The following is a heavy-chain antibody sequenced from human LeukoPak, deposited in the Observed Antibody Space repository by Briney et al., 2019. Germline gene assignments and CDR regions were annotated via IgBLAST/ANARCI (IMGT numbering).Heavy chain of an antibody. CDR1: GYTFSDYG. CDR3: ARESESSGWYDY. J-gene: IGHJ4*02. V-gene: IGHV3-30*03. Sequence: GGSLRLSCTASGYTFSDYGMHWVRQAPGKGLEWLSVISYSGVVKFYADSVKGRFTISRDNSKNTLYLQMNSLRSDDTALYYCARESESSGWYDYWGQGTLVTVSS. D-gene: IGHD6-19*01. CDR2: ISYSGVVK.